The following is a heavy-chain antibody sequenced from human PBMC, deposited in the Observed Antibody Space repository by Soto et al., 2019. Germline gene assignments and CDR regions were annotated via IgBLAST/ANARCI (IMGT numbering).Heavy chain of an antibody. V-gene: IGHV1-69*13. CDR3: AINEGRDVCSFDY. J-gene: IGHJ4*02. CDR1: GGIFTRYD. CDR2: IIPIFGTA. Sequence: SVKVSCKASGGIFTRYDIRWVRQAPGQGLEWMGAIIPIFGTANYAQKFQGRVTITADASTSTAYMELSSLRSEDTAIYYCAINEGRDVCSFDYWGQGTRVTVSS. D-gene: IGHD2-15*01.